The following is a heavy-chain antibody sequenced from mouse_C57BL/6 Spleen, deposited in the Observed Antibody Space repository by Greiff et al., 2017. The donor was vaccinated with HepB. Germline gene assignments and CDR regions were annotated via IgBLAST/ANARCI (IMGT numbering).Heavy chain of an antibody. Sequence: EVMLVESGGGLVKPGGSLKLSCAASGFTFSDYGMHWVRQAPEKGLEWVAYISSGSSTIYYADTVKGRFTISRDNAKNTLFLQMTSLRFEDTAMYYCARGGYYDPYYFDYWGQGTTLTVSS. D-gene: IGHD2-4*01. CDR2: ISSGSSTI. J-gene: IGHJ2*01. CDR3: ARGGYYDPYYFDY. CDR1: GFTFSDYG. V-gene: IGHV5-17*01.